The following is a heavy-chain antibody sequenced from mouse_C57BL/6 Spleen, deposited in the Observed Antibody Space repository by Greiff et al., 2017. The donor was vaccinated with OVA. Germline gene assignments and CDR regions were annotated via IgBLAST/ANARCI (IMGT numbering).Heavy chain of an antibody. CDR3: TRYGNYPYYAMDY. Sequence: VKLQESGAELVRPGASVTLSCKASGYTFTDYEMHWVKQTPVHGLEWIGAIDPETGGTAYNQKFKGKAILTADKSSSTAYMELRSLTSEDSAVYYCTRYGNYPYYAMDYWGQGTSVTVSS. D-gene: IGHD2-1*01. V-gene: IGHV1-15*01. J-gene: IGHJ4*01. CDR2: IDPETGGT. CDR1: GYTFTDYE.